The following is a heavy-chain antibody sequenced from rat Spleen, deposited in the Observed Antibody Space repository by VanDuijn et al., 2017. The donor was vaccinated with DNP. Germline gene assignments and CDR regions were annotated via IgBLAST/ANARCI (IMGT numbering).Heavy chain of an antibody. CDR3: ARHYYDGSYYFDY. Sequence: EVQLVESGGDLVQPGGSLKLSCIASGFTFNNYYMTWIRQVPGTGLEWVASISHGGGSTYYPDSVKGRFTISRDNAKSTLYLQMDSLRSEDTAIYYCARHYYDGSYYFDYWGQGVMVTVSS. D-gene: IGHD1-12*02. CDR1: GFTFNNYY. J-gene: IGHJ2*01. CDR2: ISHGGGST. V-gene: IGHV5-31*01.